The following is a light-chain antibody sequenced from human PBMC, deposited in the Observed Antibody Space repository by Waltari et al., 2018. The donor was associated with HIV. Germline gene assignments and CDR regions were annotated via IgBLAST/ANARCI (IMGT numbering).Light chain of an antibody. CDR3: LQDYDYPRT. CDR1: QGIRND. V-gene: IGKV1-6*02. CDR2: DAA. Sequence: IQMTQSPTSLSAYVGETVIISCRASQGIRNDLAWYQQRPGRAPKLLIFDAATLQRAVPSRFSGRGSGTEFTLTISSLQTEDFATYFCLQDYDYPRTFGQGTKVELK. J-gene: IGKJ1*01.